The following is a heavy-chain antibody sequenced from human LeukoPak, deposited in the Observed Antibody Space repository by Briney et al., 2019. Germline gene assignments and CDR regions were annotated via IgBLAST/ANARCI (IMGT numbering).Heavy chain of an antibody. CDR1: GGSISNKY. Sequence: PSETLSLTCTVSGGSISNKYWSWLRQPPGKGLEWIGYIYYSGSTNYNPSLKSRVTILVDTSKNQFSLKLSSVTAADTAVYYCARDFSSSSSVYYYYYMDVWGKGTTVTVSS. CDR3: ARDFSSSSSVYYYYYMDV. V-gene: IGHV4-59*01. J-gene: IGHJ6*03. CDR2: IYYSGST. D-gene: IGHD6-6*01.